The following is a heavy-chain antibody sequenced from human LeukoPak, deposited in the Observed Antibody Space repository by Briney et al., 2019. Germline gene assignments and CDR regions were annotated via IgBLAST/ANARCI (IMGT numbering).Heavy chain of an antibody. V-gene: IGHV3-7*01. CDR1: RFTFNKYY. CDR3: ARTYAYDATGDRGH. Sequence: GGSLRLSCVASRFTFNKYYMSWVRQAPGKGLQWVANINPGGSEKYYVDSVKGRFTISRDNAKNSLYLQMNSLRAEDAAVYYCARTYAYDATGDRGHWGQGTLVTVSS. J-gene: IGHJ4*02. CDR2: INPGGSEK. D-gene: IGHD3-16*01.